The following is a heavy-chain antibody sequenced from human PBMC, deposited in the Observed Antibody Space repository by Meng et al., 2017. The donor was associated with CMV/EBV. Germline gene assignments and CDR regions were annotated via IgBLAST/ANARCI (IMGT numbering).Heavy chain of an antibody. CDR1: GGSISSGDYY. Sequence: QVQLQESGPGLVKPHQTLSLPCTVFGGSISSGDYYGSWIRQPPGKGLEWIGYIYYSGSTYYNPSLKSRVTISVDTSKNQFSLKLSSVTAADTAVYYCARVTSRVAGAFDYWGQGTLVTVSS. CDR2: IYYSGST. J-gene: IGHJ4*02. CDR3: ARVTSRVAGAFDY. D-gene: IGHD1-14*01. V-gene: IGHV4-30-4*08.